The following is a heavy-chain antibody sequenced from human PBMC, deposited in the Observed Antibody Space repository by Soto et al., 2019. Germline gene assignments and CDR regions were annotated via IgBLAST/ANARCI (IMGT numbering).Heavy chain of an antibody. J-gene: IGHJ2*01. CDR2: IYYSGST. CDR3: AREGEVYYNSSGYYWYFDL. D-gene: IGHD3-22*01. CDR1: GGSVSSGSYY. Sequence: SETLSLTCTVSGGSVSSGSYYWSWIRRPPGKGLEWIGYIYYSGSTNYNPSLKSRVTISVDTSKNQFSLKLSSVTAADTAVYYCAREGEVYYNSSGYYWYFDLWGRGTLVTVSS. V-gene: IGHV4-61*01.